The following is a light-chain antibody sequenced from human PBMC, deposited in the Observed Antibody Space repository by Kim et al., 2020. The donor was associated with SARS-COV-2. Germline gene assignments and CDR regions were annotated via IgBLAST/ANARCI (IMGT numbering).Light chain of an antibody. CDR3: QQRSDWPRT. Sequence: EIVLTQSPATLSLSPGERATLSCRASQTVNYYLAWYQQKPGQAPRLLIYDASNRATGIPARFSGSGSGADYTLTISSLEPEDFAVYYCQQRSDWPRTFGGGTRVEI. J-gene: IGKJ4*01. V-gene: IGKV3-11*01. CDR2: DAS. CDR1: QTVNYY.